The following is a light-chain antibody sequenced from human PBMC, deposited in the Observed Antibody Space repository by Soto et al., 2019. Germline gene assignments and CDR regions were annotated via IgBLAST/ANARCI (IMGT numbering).Light chain of an antibody. CDR1: SGDIGSYNR. Sequence: QSVLTQPASVSGSPGQSITISCTGTSGDIGSYNRVSWYQQHPGKAPKLIIYEVTDRPSGVSNRFSGSKSGNTASLTISGLQAEDEAGYYCSSYTNINTRACVFGTGTKV. V-gene: IGLV2-14*01. CDR2: EVT. J-gene: IGLJ1*01. CDR3: SSYTNINTRACV.